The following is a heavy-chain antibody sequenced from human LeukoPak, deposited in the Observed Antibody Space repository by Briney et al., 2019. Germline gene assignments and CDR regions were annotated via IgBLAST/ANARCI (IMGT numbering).Heavy chain of an antibody. CDR1: GGTFSSYA. Sequence: SVKVSCKASGGTFSSYAISWVRQAPGQGLEWMGGIVPIFGTANYAQKFQGRVTITTDESTSTAYMELSSLRSEDTAVYYCARAPLGYCSSTSCPGDYWGQGTLVTVSS. CDR2: IVPIFGTA. V-gene: IGHV1-69*05. CDR3: ARAPLGYCSSTSCPGDY. D-gene: IGHD2-2*01. J-gene: IGHJ4*02.